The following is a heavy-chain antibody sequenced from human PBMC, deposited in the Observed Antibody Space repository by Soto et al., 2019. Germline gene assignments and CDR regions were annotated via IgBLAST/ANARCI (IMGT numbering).Heavy chain of an antibody. V-gene: IGHV4-59*11. Sequence: SETLSLTCTVSGAAIDSHYWSWIRQHPGKGLEWIGQVFYSGSTNYNPSLKSRVTISINTYTKQFSLKLTSVSAADTAVYYCARSFMFPVDYFDSWGQGTLVTVSS. CDR1: GAAIDSHY. CDR3: ARSFMFPVDYFDS. D-gene: IGHD3-10*02. J-gene: IGHJ4*02. CDR2: VFYSGST.